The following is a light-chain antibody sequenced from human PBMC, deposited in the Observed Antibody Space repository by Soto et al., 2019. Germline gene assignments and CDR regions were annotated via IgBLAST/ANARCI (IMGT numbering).Light chain of an antibody. Sequence: DIQITQKTYTLSASVGDRVTITCRASQSISSWLAWYQQKPGKAPKLLIYMASSLESGVPSRFSGSGSGTEFTLTISSLQPDDFATYYCQQYNSYWPFCQGTKV. V-gene: IGKV1-5*03. CDR2: MAS. CDR1: QSISSW. CDR3: QQYNSYWP. J-gene: IGKJ1*01.